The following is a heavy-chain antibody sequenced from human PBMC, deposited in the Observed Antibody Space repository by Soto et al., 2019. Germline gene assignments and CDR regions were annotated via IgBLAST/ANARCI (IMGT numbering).Heavy chain of an antibody. V-gene: IGHV3-72*01. Sequence: GGSLRLSCAASGFIFSDYYIDWVRQAPGKGLEWVGRSKNKANNDTSEYAAPVKGRFTISRDDSKNTLYLQMNSLKTEDTAVYYCTTDLAYYYGSGSYDNWFDPWGQGTLVTVSS. CDR1: GFIFSDYY. J-gene: IGHJ5*02. CDR3: TTDLAYYYGSGSYDNWFDP. D-gene: IGHD3-10*01. CDR2: SKNKANNDTS.